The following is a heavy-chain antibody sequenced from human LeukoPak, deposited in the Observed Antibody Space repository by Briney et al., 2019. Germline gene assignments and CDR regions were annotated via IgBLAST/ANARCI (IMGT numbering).Heavy chain of an antibody. Sequence: PGGSLRLSCAASGFTFSSYAMSWVRQAPGKGLEWVSAISGSGGSTYYADSVKGRFTISRDNAKNSLYLQMNSLRAEDTAVYYCARDHGLFDYWGQGTLVTVSS. D-gene: IGHD1-14*01. J-gene: IGHJ4*02. CDR2: ISGSGGST. CDR1: GFTFSSYA. CDR3: ARDHGLFDY. V-gene: IGHV3-23*01.